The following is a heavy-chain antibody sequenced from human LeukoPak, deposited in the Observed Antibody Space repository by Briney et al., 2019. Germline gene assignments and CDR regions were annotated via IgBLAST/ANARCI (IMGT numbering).Heavy chain of an antibody. CDR2: MNPNNNNT. Sequence: ASVKVSCKASGYTFTSYDINWVRQATGQGLEWMGWMNPNNNNTGYAQKFQGRVTMTRNTSISTAYMELSSLRSEDTAVYYCARDRKSYYYDSSGYNDYWGQGTLVTVSS. D-gene: IGHD3-22*01. CDR1: GYTFTSYD. J-gene: IGHJ4*02. CDR3: ARDRKSYYYDSSGYNDY. V-gene: IGHV1-8*01.